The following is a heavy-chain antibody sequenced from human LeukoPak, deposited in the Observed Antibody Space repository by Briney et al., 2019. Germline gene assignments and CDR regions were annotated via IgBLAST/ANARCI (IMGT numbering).Heavy chain of an antibody. J-gene: IGHJ5*02. V-gene: IGHV4-4*02. CDR2: IYHSGST. CDR1: GGSLSSSNW. Sequence: PSGTLSPTCAVSGGSLSSSNWWSWVRQPPGKGLEWIGEIYHSGSTNYNPSLKSRVTISVDKSKNQFSLKLSSVTAADTAVYYCARRPRIAARRGNPRHELNWFDPWGQGTLVTVSS. CDR3: ARRPRIAARRGNPRHELNWFDP. D-gene: IGHD6-6*01.